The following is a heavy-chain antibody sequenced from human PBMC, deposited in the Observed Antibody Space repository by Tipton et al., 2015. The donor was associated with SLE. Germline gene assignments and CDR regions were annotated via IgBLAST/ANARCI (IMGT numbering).Heavy chain of an antibody. CDR3: ARVVKGSSWYWFDP. V-gene: IGHV4-61*01. Sequence: TLSLTCFVSGGSIGSRPYYWSWIRQPPGKGLEWIGHISYSGSTHYNSSLKSRVTISVDTSKKQFSLKLSSVTAADTAVYYCARVVKGSSWYWFDPWGQGTLVTVSS. CDR1: GGSIGSRPYY. J-gene: IGHJ5*02. CDR2: ISYSGST. D-gene: IGHD6-13*01.